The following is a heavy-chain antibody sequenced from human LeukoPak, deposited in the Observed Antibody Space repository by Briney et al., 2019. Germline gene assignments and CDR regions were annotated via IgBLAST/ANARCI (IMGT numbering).Heavy chain of an antibody. D-gene: IGHD6-19*01. V-gene: IGHV7-4-1*02. CDR3: AKGVDASSSSRFGY. J-gene: IGHJ4*02. Sequence: ASVKVSCKASGYTFTTYAMNWVRQAPGQGLEWMGWINTNTGNPTYAQGFTGRFVFSLDTSVNTAYLQISSLKAEDTAVYYCAKGVDASSSSRFGYWGQGTLVTVSS. CDR2: INTNTGNP. CDR1: GYTFTTYA.